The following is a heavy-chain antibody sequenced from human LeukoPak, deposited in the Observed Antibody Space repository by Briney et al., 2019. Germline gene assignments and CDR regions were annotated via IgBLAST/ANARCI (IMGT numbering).Heavy chain of an antibody. J-gene: IGHJ4*02. CDR1: GFTFSSYS. CDR2: ISSSSSTI. CDR3: ARTGYDYFDY. V-gene: IGHV3-48*04. Sequence: GGSLRLSCAASGFTFSSYSMNWVRQAPGKGLEWVSYISSSSSTIYYADSVKGRFTISRDNAKNSLYLQMNSLRAEDTAVYYCARTGYDYFDYWGQGTLVTVSS. D-gene: IGHD3-9*01.